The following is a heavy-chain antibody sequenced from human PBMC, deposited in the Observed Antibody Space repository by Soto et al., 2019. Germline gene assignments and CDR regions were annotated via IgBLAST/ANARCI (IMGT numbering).Heavy chain of an antibody. J-gene: IGHJ5*02. CDR2: IYYSGST. D-gene: IGHD4-17*01. V-gene: IGHV4-39*01. Sequence: PSETLSLTCTVSGGSISSSSYYWGWIRQPPGKGLEWIGSIYYSGSTYYNPSLKSRVTISVDTSKNQFSLKLSSVTAADTAVYYCARGRTYGGNRWFDPWGQGTLVTVSS. CDR3: ARGRTYGGNRWFDP. CDR1: GGSISSSSYY.